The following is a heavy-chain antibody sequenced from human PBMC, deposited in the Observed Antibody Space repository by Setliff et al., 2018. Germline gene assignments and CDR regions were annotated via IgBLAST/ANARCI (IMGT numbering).Heavy chain of an antibody. V-gene: IGHV3-30*02. J-gene: IGHJ6*02. CDR1: GFSFSTYD. D-gene: IGHD1-1*01. CDR2: VRYDGNIQ. Sequence: HPGGSLRLSCTASGFSFSTYDMHWVRQAPGRGLEWVTFVRYDGNIQKYADSVKGRFTISRDNSKKAMYLQMHSLRGEDTAVYYCVKENSWKQLGRDWRYYNGMDVWGQGTTVTVSS. CDR3: VKENSWKQLGRDWRYYNGMDV.